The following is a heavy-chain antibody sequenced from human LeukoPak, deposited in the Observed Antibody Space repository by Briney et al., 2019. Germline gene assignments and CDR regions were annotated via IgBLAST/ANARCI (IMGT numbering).Heavy chain of an antibody. V-gene: IGHV3-64*01. CDR2: ISSNGGST. Sequence: PGGSLRLSCAASGFTFSSYAMHWIRQAPGKGLEYVSAISSNGGSTYYANSVKGRFTISRDNSKNTLYLQMNSLRAEDTAVYYCAKDLAPLGGYESRYYYGMDVWGQGTTVTVSS. D-gene: IGHD5-12*01. CDR3: AKDLAPLGGYESRYYYGMDV. J-gene: IGHJ6*02. CDR1: GFTFSSYA.